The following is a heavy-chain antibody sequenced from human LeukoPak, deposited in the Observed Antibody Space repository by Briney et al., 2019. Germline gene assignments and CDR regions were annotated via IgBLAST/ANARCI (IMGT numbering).Heavy chain of an antibody. V-gene: IGHV1-2*06. CDR1: GYTFTGYY. CDR3: GGGGGGGFDY. D-gene: IGHD3-10*01. CDR2: MDPNRGDT. J-gene: IGHJ4*02. Sequence: ASVKVSCKASGYTFTGYYMHWVRQAPGQGLEWLGRMDPNRGDTNYAQKFQGRVTMTRDTSISTAYMELSRMTSDDTAVFCGGGGGGGGFDYWGQGTLVTVSS.